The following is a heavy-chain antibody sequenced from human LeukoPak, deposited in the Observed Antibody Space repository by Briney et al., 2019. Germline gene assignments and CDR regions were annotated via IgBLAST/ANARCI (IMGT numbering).Heavy chain of an antibody. CDR3: AKDQIGWFHDSFDI. D-gene: IGHD2-15*01. J-gene: IGHJ3*02. CDR1: GFTFSSYG. Sequence: PGGSLRLSCAASGFTFSSYGMHWVRQAPGKGLEWVAFIRYDGSNKYYADSVKGRFTISGDNSKNTLYLQMNSLRAEDTAVYYCAKDQIGWFHDSFDIWGQGTMVTVSS. V-gene: IGHV3-30*02. CDR2: IRYDGSNK.